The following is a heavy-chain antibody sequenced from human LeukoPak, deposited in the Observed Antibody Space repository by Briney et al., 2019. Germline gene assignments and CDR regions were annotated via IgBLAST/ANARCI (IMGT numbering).Heavy chain of an antibody. CDR3: ASGLTVAAAKHDY. CDR1: GGTFSSYA. V-gene: IGHV1-69*01. Sequence: TVNVSCKASGGTFSSYAISWVRQAPGQGLEWMGGIIPIFGTANHAQKFQGRVTVTADESTSTAYMELSSLRSEDTAVYYCASGLTVAAAKHDYWGQGTLVTVSS. J-gene: IGHJ4*02. D-gene: IGHD6-13*01. CDR2: IIPIFGTA.